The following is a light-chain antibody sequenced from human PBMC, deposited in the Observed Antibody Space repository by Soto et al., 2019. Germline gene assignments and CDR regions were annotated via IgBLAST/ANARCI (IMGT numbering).Light chain of an antibody. J-gene: IGKJ1*01. V-gene: IGKV3-20*01. CDR2: GAS. Sequence: EIVLTQSPGTLSSSPWERATLSCRASQSVTSNYLAWYQQKPGQAPRLLIFGASIRATGLPDRFSGGGSGTDFTLTIARLEPEDFAVYYCQQYGSSPPGTFGQGTKVE. CDR1: QSVTSNY. CDR3: QQYGSSPPGT.